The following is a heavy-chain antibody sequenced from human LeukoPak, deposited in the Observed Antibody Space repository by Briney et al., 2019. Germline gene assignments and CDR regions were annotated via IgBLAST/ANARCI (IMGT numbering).Heavy chain of an antibody. V-gene: IGHV3-23*01. D-gene: IGHD6-19*01. CDR1: GFTFSSYA. CDR2: ISGSGGST. CDR3: AKGGIAVAGRFDY. Sequence: GGSLRLSCAASGFTFSSYAMRWVRQAPGRGLEWVSAISGSGGSTYYADSVKGRFTISRDNSKNTLYLQMNSLRAEDTAVYYWAKGGIAVAGRFDYWGQGTLVTVSS. J-gene: IGHJ4*02.